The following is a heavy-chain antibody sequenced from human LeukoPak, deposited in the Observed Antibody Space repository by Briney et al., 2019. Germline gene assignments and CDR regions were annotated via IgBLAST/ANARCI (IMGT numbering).Heavy chain of an antibody. CDR3: ARDTSASDWGFDY. J-gene: IGHJ4*02. Sequence: SETLSLTCTVSGGCISSYYWSWIRQPPGKGPEWIGYIYYSGSTNYNPSLKSRVTISVDTSKNQFSLKLSSVTAADTAVYYCARDTSASDWGFDYWGQGTLVTVSS. CDR1: GGCISSYY. CDR2: IYYSGST. V-gene: IGHV4-59*01. D-gene: IGHD1-26*01.